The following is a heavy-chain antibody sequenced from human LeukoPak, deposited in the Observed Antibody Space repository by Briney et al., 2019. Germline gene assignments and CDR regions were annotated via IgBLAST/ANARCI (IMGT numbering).Heavy chain of an antibody. Sequence: PSETLSLTCTVSGGSISSYYWSWIRQPPGKGLEWIGYIYYSGSTNYNPSLKSRVTISVDTSKSQFSLKLSSVAAADTAVYYCARDLGVATILGDYYYGMDAWGQGTTVTVSS. J-gene: IGHJ6*02. CDR2: IYYSGST. D-gene: IGHD5-12*01. CDR1: GGSISSYY. V-gene: IGHV4-59*12. CDR3: ARDLGVATILGDYYYGMDA.